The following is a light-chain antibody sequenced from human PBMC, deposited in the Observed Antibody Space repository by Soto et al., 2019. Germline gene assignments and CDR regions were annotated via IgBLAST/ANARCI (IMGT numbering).Light chain of an antibody. CDR1: QNVGTS. V-gene: IGKV3-15*01. CDR3: QQYTNWPPFT. J-gene: IGKJ2*01. Sequence: EVVLTQSPATLSVSPGEGASLSCRASQNVGTSLAWYQHKPGQAPRLPIYGASTRAAGVPARFSGSASRTEYTLTITSLQSEDSALYYCQQYTNWPPFTFGQGTRLEIK. CDR2: GAS.